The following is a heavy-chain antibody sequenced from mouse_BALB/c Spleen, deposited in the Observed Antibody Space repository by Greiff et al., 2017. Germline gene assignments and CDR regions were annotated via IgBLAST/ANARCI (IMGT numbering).Heavy chain of an antibody. CDR1: GYSITSDYA. Sequence: EVKLMESGPGLVKPSQSLSLTCTVTGYSITSDYAWNWIRQFPGNKLEWMGYISYSGSTSYNPSLKSRISITRDTSKNQFFLQLNSVTTEDTATYYCAREAARATFYAMDYWGQGTSVTVSS. CDR3: AREAARATFYAMDY. J-gene: IGHJ4*01. V-gene: IGHV3-2*02. CDR2: ISYSGST. D-gene: IGHD3-1*01.